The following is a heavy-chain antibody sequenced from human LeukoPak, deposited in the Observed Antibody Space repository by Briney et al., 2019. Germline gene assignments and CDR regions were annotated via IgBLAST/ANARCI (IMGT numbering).Heavy chain of an antibody. J-gene: IGHJ4*02. D-gene: IGHD7-27*01. V-gene: IGHV4-59*01. CDR2: IYYSGST. CDR3: ARGNWETNFDY. Sequence: PSESLSLTCTVSGGSISSYYWSWIRQPPGKGLEWIGYIYYSGSTNYNPSLKSRVTISVDTSKNQFSLKLSSVTAADTAVYYCARGNWETNFDYWGQGTLVTVSS. CDR1: GGSISSYY.